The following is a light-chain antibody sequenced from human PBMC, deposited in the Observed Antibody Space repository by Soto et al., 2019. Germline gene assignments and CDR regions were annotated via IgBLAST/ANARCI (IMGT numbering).Light chain of an antibody. J-gene: IGLJ2*01. V-gene: IGLV2-14*01. CDR1: SSDVGRYNY. CDR2: EVI. CDR3: CSYTRSSTLL. Sequence: QSALTQPASVSGSPGQSITISCTGTSSDVGRYNYVSWYQQHPGTAPRLIIYEVINRPAGVSNRFSCSKSGNTASLTISGLHAADEADYYCCSYTRSSTLLFGGGTKLTVL.